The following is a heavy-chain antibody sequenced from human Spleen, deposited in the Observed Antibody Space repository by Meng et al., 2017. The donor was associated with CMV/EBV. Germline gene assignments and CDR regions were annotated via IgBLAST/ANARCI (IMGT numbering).Heavy chain of an antibody. CDR2: ISSSSNYI. J-gene: IGHJ4*02. CDR3: ARVLSGYEIVDY. V-gene: IGHV3-21*01. CDR1: GFNLSSKG. Sequence: CVASGFNLSSKGISWVRQAPGKGMDWVSSISSSSNYIYYADSVKGRFTISRDNAKNSLYLQMNSLRDEDTAVYYCARVLSGYEIVDYWGQGILVTVSS. D-gene: IGHD5-12*01.